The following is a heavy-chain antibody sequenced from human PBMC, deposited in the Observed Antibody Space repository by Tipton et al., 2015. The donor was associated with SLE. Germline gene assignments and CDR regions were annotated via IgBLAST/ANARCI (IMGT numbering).Heavy chain of an antibody. V-gene: IGHV3-30*04. Sequence: SLRLSCVASGFTFGRYAMSWVRQAPGKGLEWVAVISYDGSNKYYADSVKGRFTISRDNSKNTLFLQMNSLRAEDTAVYYCARDVVGATEGLDYWGQGTLVTVSS. CDR3: ARDVVGATEGLDY. CDR1: GFTFGRYA. D-gene: IGHD1-26*01. CDR2: ISYDGSNK. J-gene: IGHJ4*02.